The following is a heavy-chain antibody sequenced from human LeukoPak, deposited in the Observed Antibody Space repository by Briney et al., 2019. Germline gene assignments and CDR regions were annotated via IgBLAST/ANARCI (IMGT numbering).Heavy chain of an antibody. CDR1: GGSFSSGSYY. V-gene: IGHV4-61*02. Sequence: SETLSLTCTISGGSFSSGSYYWSWIRQPAGKGLEWIGRIETSGSTNYNPSLKSRVTISVDTSKNQFSLKVSSVTAADTAVYYCAREGGYSYGDAPLHFDNWGQGTLVTVSS. D-gene: IGHD5-18*01. J-gene: IGHJ4*02. CDR3: AREGGYSYGDAPLHFDN. CDR2: IETSGST.